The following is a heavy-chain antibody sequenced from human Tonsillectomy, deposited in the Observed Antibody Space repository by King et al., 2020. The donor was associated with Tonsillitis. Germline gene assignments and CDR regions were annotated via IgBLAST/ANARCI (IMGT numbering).Heavy chain of an antibody. V-gene: IGHV5-51*01. J-gene: IGHJ4*02. D-gene: IGHD3-22*01. Sequence: QLVQSGAEVKKPGESLKISCKGSGYSFTSYWIGWVRQMPGKGLEWMGIIYPVDSDTRYSPSFQGQVTISADKSISTAYLQWSSLKASDTAMYYCARGEVGYYYDSSGEYYFDYWGQGTLVTVSS. CDR1: GYSFTSYW. CDR3: ARGEVGYYYDSSGEYYFDY. CDR2: IYPVDSDT.